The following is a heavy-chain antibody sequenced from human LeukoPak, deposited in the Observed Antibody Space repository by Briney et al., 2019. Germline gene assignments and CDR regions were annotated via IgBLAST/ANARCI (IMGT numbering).Heavy chain of an antibody. CDR1: GFTVSSNY. CDR2: IYDNGDA. J-gene: IGHJ4*02. CDR3: AGGSRRDCYDY. D-gene: IGHD5-24*01. Sequence: GGSLRLSCAASGFTVSSNYMSWVRQAPGKGLEWVSVIYDNGDAYSADSVKGRFTISRHNSKNTLYLQMNSLRPEDMAVYYCAGGSRRDCYDYWGQGTLVTVSS. V-gene: IGHV3-53*04.